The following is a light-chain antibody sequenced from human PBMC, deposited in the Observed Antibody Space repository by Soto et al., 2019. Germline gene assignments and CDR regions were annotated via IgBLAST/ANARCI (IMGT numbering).Light chain of an antibody. CDR3: QQYKSYSPT. CDR2: TAS. J-gene: IGKJ1*01. Sequence: DTQMTQSPSTLSASVGDRVTITCRASQSISNCLAWYQQRPGRAPNLLIHTASTLKSGVPSRFSGSGSGTELTLTISSLQPDDFATYYCQQYKSYSPTFGQGTKVEIK. V-gene: IGKV1-5*03. CDR1: QSISNC.